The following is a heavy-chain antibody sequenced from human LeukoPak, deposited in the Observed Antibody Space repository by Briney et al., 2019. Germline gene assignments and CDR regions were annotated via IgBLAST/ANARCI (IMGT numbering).Heavy chain of an antibody. J-gene: IGHJ4*02. CDR1: GYTFTGYY. CDR3: ARGSFLRRYFDWVRHY. D-gene: IGHD3-9*01. V-gene: IGHV1-2*02. CDR2: INPNSGAT. Sequence: GASVKVSCKASGYTFTGYYMHWVRQAPGQGLEWMRWINPNSGATDYAQNFQGRVTMTRDSSISTAYMELSKLRSDDTAVYYCARGSFLRRYFDWVRHYWGQGALVTVSS.